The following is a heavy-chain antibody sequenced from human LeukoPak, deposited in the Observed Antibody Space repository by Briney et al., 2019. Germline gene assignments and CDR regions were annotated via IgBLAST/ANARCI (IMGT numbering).Heavy chain of an antibody. CDR3: ARLALSYYESSGFDY. V-gene: IGHV3-7*04. CDR2: IKQDGSEK. Sequence: GGSLRLSCAASGFTFSGYWMSWVRQAPGKGLEWVANIKQDGSEKYYVDSVKGRFTISRDNAKNSLFLQMNSLRAEDTAFYYCARLALSYYESSGFDYWGPGTLVTVSS. D-gene: IGHD3-22*01. J-gene: IGHJ4*02. CDR1: GFTFSGYW.